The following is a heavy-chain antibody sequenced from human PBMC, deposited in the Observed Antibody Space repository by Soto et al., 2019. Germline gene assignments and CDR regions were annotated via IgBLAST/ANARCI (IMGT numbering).Heavy chain of an antibody. CDR2: IYSGGST. CDR3: ARVGAMVRGDPEYYQH. V-gene: IGHV3-53*04. CDR1: GFTVSSNY. Sequence: PGGSLRLSCAASGFTVSSNYMSWVRQAPGKGLEWVSVIYSGGSTYYADSVKGRFTISRHNSKNTLYLQMNSLRSEDTAVYYCARVGAMVRGDPEYYQHWGQGTLVTVSS. D-gene: IGHD3-10*01. J-gene: IGHJ1*01.